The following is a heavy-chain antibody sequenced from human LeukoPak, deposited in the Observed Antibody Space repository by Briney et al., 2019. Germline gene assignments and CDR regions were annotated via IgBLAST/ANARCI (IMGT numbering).Heavy chain of an antibody. Sequence: PSETLSLTCTVSGGSISSGDYYWGWIRQPPGKGLEWIGYIYYRGSTYYNPSLKSRVTISVDTSKDQFSLKVSSVTAADTAVYYCARLVVTLRAFDYWGQGTLVTVSS. CDR1: GGSISSGDYY. D-gene: IGHD4-23*01. CDR2: IYYRGST. CDR3: ARLVVTLRAFDY. J-gene: IGHJ4*02. V-gene: IGHV4-30-4*01.